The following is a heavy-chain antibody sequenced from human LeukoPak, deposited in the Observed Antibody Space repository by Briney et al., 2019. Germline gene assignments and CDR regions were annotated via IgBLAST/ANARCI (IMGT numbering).Heavy chain of an antibody. J-gene: IGHJ4*02. CDR2: ISSSSSYI. V-gene: IGHV3-21*04. D-gene: IGHD2-2*02. Sequence: PGGSLRLSCAASGFTFSSYSMNWVRQAPGKGLEWVSSISSSSSYIYYADSVKGRFTISRDNARNSLYLQMSSLRAEDTAVYYCAKDNWLLVVPAAINGYSLDYWGQGTLVTVSS. CDR3: AKDNWLLVVPAAINGYSLDY. CDR1: GFTFSSYS.